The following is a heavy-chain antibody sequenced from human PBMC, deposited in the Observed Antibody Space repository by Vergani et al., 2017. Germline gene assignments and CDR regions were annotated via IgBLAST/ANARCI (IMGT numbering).Heavy chain of an antibody. CDR2: INPIDSKI. V-gene: IGHV5-51*01. Sequence: EVQLVESGAEVKKPGESLKISCKYSESSFISNEIAWVRQMSGKGLQWMGNINPIDSKIAYSPSFQGQAIMSLDKSITTAYLQWRSLKASDTAIYYCTRHVPCGDGACLHFDHWGQGTQVTVSS. CDR3: TRHVPCGDGACLHFDH. J-gene: IGHJ4*02. D-gene: IGHD2-21*01. CDR1: ESSFISNE.